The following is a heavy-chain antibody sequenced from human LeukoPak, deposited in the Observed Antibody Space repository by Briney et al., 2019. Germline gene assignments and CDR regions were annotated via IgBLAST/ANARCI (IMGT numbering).Heavy chain of an antibody. D-gene: IGHD2-15*01. CDR3: ARRCSGGSCPPFDY. J-gene: IGHJ4*02. CDR1: GFTFSSYA. Sequence: GGSLRLSCAASGFTFSSYAMSWVRQAPGKGLVWVSRINSDGSSTSYADSVKGRFTISRDNAKNTLYLQMNSLRAEDTAVYYCARRCSGGSCPPFDYWGQGTLVTVSS. CDR2: INSDGSST. V-gene: IGHV3-74*01.